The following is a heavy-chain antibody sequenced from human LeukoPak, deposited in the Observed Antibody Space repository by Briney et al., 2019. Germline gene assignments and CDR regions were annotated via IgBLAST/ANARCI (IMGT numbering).Heavy chain of an antibody. CDR3: ARDRGATGGGYYYYGMDV. CDR1: GGTFSSYA. CDR2: IIPIFGTA. Sequence: ASVKVSCKASGGTFSSYAISWVRQAPGQGLEWMGGIIPIFGTANYAQKFQGRATITADESTSTAYMELSSLRSEDTAVYYCARDRGATGGGYYYYGMDVWGQGTTVTVSS. D-gene: IGHD1-26*01. J-gene: IGHJ6*02. V-gene: IGHV1-69*13.